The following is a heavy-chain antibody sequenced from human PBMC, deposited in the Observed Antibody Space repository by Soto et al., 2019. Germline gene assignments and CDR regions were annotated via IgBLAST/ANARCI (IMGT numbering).Heavy chain of an antibody. CDR1: GFTFSSYA. Sequence: GGSLRLSCAASGFTFSSYAMHWVRQAPGKGLEWVAVISYDGSNEYYADSVKGRFTISRDNSKNTLYLQMNSLRAEDTAVYYCARGFSGSKAYYFDYWGQGTLVTVSS. V-gene: IGHV3-30-3*01. CDR2: ISYDGSNE. J-gene: IGHJ4*02. CDR3: ARGFSGSKAYYFDY. D-gene: IGHD3-10*01.